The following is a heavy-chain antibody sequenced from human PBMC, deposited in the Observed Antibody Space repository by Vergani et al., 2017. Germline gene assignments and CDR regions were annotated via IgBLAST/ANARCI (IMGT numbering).Heavy chain of an antibody. Sequence: QVQLVESGGGVVQPGRSLRLSCAASGFTFSSYAMHWVRQAPGKGLEGVAVISYDGSNKYYADSVKGRFTISRDNSKNTLYLQMNSLRAEDTALYYCARAIDPDYYGSWSYRSYSMDVCGKGTTVNVSS. D-gene: IGHD3-10*01. CDR2: ISYDGSNK. CDR1: GFTFSSYA. J-gene: IGHJ6*03. CDR3: ARAIDPDYYGSWSYRSYSMDV. V-gene: IGHV3-30-3*01.